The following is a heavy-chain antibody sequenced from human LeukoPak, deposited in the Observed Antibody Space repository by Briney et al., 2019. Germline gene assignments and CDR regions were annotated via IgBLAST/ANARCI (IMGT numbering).Heavy chain of an antibody. CDR2: IYHSGST. V-gene: IGHV4-4*02. J-gene: IGHJ4*02. CDR3: ARQHSGYDWISAFDY. D-gene: IGHD5-12*01. CDR1: GGSISSSNW. Sequence: PSETLSLTCAVSGGSISSSNWWSWVRQPPGKGLEWIGEIYHSGSTNYNPSLKSRVTISVDKSKNQFSLKLSSVTAADTAVYYCARQHSGYDWISAFDYWGQGTLVTVSS.